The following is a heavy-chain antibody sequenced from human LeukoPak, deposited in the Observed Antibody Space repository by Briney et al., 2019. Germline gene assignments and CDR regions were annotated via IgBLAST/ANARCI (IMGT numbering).Heavy chain of an antibody. CDR2: INHSGST. D-gene: IGHD5-18*01. V-gene: IGHV4-34*01. CDR3: ARGLEGCSYGYSEFDY. CDR1: GGSFSGYF. J-gene: IGHJ4*02. Sequence: SETLSLTCAVYGGSFSGYFWSWIRQPPGEGLEWIGEINHSGSTNYNPSLKSRVTISVDTSKNQFSLKLNSVTAADTAVYYCARGLEGCSYGYSEFDYWGQGTLVTVSS.